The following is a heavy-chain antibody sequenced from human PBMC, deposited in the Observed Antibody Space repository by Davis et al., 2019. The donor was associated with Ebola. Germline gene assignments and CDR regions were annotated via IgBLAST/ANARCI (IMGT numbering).Heavy chain of an antibody. CDR1: GFTFNNYA. CDR3: AKDNGYSSSWGMDV. CDR2: ISGSGGST. J-gene: IGHJ6*02. Sequence: GESLKISCAASGFTFNNYAMSWVRQAPGKGLEWVSAISGSGGSTYYADSVKGRFTISRDNSKNTLYLQMNSLRAEDTAVYYCAKDNGYSSSWGMDVWGQGTTVTVSS. D-gene: IGHD6-13*01. V-gene: IGHV3-23*01.